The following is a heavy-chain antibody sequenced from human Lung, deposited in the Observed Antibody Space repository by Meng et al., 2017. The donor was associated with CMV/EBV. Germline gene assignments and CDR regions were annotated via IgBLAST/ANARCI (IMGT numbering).Heavy chain of an antibody. CDR3: ARDRVPAAFRDYGMDV. CDR1: GYTFTGYY. CDR2: INPNSGGT. D-gene: IGHD2-2*01. Sequence: SVXVSXXASGYTFTGYYMHWVRQAPGQGLEWMGWINPNSGGTNYAQKFQGRVTMTRDTSISTAYMELSRLRSDDTAVYYCARDRVPAAFRDYGMDVWGQGTRVTVSS. J-gene: IGHJ6*02. V-gene: IGHV1-2*02.